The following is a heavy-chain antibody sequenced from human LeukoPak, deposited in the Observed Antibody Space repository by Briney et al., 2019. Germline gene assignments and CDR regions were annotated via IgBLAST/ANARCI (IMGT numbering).Heavy chain of an antibody. CDR1: GFTFSSYA. CDR3: ARDPTFRIVVVPYYFDY. CDR2: ISGSGGST. Sequence: PGGSLRLSCAASGFTFSSYAMSWVRQAPGKGLEWVSAISGSGGSTYYADSVKGRFTISRDNSKNTLYLQMNSLRAEDTAVYYCARDPTFRIVVVPYYFDYWGQGTLVTVSS. D-gene: IGHD3-22*01. J-gene: IGHJ4*02. V-gene: IGHV3-23*01.